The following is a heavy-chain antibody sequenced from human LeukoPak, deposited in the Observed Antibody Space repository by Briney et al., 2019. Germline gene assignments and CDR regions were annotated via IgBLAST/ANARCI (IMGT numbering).Heavy chain of an antibody. CDR3: ARGDPWELTFDY. CDR2: INPSGGST. Sequence: ASVKVSCKASGYTFTSYYMHWVRQAPGQGLEWMGIINPSGGSTSYAQKFQGRVTMTTDTSTSTAYMELRSLRSDDTAVYYCARGDPWELTFDYWGQGTLVTVSS. D-gene: IGHD1-26*01. J-gene: IGHJ4*02. V-gene: IGHV1-46*01. CDR1: GYTFTSYY.